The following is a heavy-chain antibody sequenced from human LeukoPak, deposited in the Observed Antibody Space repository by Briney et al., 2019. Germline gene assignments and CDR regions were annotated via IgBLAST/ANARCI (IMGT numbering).Heavy chain of an antibody. CDR2: VSGRDTST. D-gene: IGHD3-9*01. V-gene: IGHV3-23*01. Sequence: GGSLRLSCAASGFTFSNYALSWVRQAPGKGLEWVSAVSGRDTSTYYTDSVKGRFTISRDNSKNTLYLQMNSLSAEDTAIYYCAKWGDYDVLTGYYDSDYWGQGTLVTVSS. CDR3: AKWGDYDVLTGYYDSDY. J-gene: IGHJ4*02. CDR1: GFTFSNYA.